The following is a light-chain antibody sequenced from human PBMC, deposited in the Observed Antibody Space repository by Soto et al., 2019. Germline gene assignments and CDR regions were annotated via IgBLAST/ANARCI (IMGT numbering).Light chain of an antibody. V-gene: IGKV3-20*01. CDR1: QSVGSTY. CDR2: GVS. J-gene: IGKJ1*01. Sequence: EIVLTQSPGTLSLSPGERATLSCRASQSVGSTYLAWYQQKPGQAPRLLMYGVSSRATGIPDRFSGSGSGTDFTLTISRLEPEDFAVYYCQQYGSSRTFGQGTKVEIK. CDR3: QQYGSSRT.